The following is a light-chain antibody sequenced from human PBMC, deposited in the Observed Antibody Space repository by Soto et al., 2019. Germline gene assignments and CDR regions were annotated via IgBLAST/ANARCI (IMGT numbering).Light chain of an antibody. Sequence: DIVMTQSPDSLAVSLGERATINCKSSQSILSRSNNNNYLAWFQKKPGQPPKLLIYWASTRESGVPDRFSGSGSGIDFTLTISSLQAEDAAVYYCQQYYGSPITFGQGTRLEIK. CDR1: QSILSRSNNNNY. J-gene: IGKJ5*01. CDR2: WAS. V-gene: IGKV4-1*01. CDR3: QQYYGSPIT.